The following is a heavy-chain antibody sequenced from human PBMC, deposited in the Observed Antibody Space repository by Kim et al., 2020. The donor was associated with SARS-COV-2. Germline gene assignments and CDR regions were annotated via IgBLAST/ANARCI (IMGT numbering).Heavy chain of an antibody. V-gene: IGHV3-53*01. CDR1: GFTVSSNY. Sequence: GGSLRLSCAASGFTVSSNYMSWVRQAPGKGLEWVSVIYSGGSTYYADSVKGRFTISRDNSKNTLYLQMNSLRAEDTAVYYCARGPPPIRDGYNWGYYYGMDVWGQGTTVTVSS. CDR2: IYSGGST. CDR3: ARGPPPIRDGYNWGYYYGMDV. J-gene: IGHJ6*02. D-gene: IGHD5-12*01.